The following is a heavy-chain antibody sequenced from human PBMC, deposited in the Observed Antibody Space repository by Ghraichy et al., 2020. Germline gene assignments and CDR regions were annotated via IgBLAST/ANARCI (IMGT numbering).Heavy chain of an antibody. Sequence: SQTLSLTCTVSGGSISSSSYYWGWIRQPPGKGLEWIGSIYYSGSTYYNPSLKSRVTISVDTSKNQFSLKLSSVTAADTAVYYCARPASDSSGWYNWFDPWGQGTLVTVSS. CDR3: ARPASDSSGWYNWFDP. J-gene: IGHJ5*02. V-gene: IGHV4-39*01. CDR2: IYYSGST. D-gene: IGHD6-19*01. CDR1: GGSISSSSYY.